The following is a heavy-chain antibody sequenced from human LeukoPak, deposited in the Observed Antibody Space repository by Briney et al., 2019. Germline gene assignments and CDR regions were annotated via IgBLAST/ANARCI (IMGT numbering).Heavy chain of an antibody. CDR1: GGSFSGYY. D-gene: IGHD5-18*01. CDR3: ARGRYSQYFDY. Sequence: PSETLSLTCAAYGGSFSGYYWSWIRQPPGKGLEWIGEINHSGGTYYNPSLKSRVTLSVDTSKNQFSLKMNSVTAADTAVYYCARGRYSQYFDYWGQGTLVTFSS. J-gene: IGHJ4*02. V-gene: IGHV4-34*01. CDR2: INHSGGT.